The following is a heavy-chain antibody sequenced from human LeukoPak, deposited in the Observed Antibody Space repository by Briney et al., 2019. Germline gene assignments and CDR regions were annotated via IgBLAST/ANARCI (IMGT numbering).Heavy chain of an antibody. D-gene: IGHD6-13*01. CDR3: TRRGSSWHDY. CDR1: GFTFSGSA. Sequence: GGSLRLSCAASGFTFSGSAMHWVRQASGKGLEWVGRIRSKANSYATAYAASVKGRFTISRDDSKNTAYLQMNSLKTEDTAVYYCTRRGSSWHDYWGQGTLVTVX. J-gene: IGHJ4*02. V-gene: IGHV3-73*01. CDR2: IRSKANSYAT.